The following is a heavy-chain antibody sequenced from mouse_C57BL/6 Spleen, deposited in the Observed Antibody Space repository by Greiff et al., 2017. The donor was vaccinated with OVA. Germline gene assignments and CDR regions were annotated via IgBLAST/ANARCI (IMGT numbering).Heavy chain of an antibody. CDR1: GYTFTSYG. V-gene: IGHV1-81*01. Sequence: QVQLQQSGAELARPGASVKLSCKASGYTFTSYGISWVKQRTGQGLEWIGEIYPRSGNTYYNEKFKGKATLTADKSSSTAYMELRSLTSEDSAVDFCARDYGSSPWFAYWGQGTLVTVSA. CDR3: ARDYGSSPWFAY. J-gene: IGHJ3*01. CDR2: IYPRSGNT. D-gene: IGHD1-1*01.